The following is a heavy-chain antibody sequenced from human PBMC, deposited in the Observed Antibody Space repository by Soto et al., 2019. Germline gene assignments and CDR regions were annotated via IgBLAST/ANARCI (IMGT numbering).Heavy chain of an antibody. J-gene: IGHJ6*02. CDR1: GYSFTSYW. V-gene: IGHV5-10-1*01. Sequence: GSLKISCKGSGYSFTSYWISWVRQMPGKGLEWMGRIDPSDSYTNYSPSFQGHVTISADKSISTAYLQWSSLKASDTAMYYCASSFIVVVPAAIGNYYGMDVWGQGTTVTVSS. CDR2: IDPSDSYT. CDR3: ASSFIVVVPAAIGNYYGMDV. D-gene: IGHD2-2*01.